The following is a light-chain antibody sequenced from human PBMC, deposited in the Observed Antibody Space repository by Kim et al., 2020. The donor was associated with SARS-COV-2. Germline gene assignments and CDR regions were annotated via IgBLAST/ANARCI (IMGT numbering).Light chain of an antibody. Sequence: LSPRERATLSCRASQSVSSSYLAWYQQRPGQTPRLLISGASSRATGIPDRFSGSGSGTDFTLTISRLEPEDFAVYYCQQYGSSPYTFGQGTKLVIK. CDR3: QQYGSSPYT. J-gene: IGKJ2*01. CDR1: QSVSSSY. CDR2: GAS. V-gene: IGKV3-20*01.